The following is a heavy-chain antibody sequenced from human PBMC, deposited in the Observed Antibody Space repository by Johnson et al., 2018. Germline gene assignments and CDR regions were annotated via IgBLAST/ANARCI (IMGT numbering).Heavy chain of an antibody. CDR2: INSGGIT. D-gene: IGHD3-22*01. CDR3: ASGGYSDPEKFHH. J-gene: IGHJ1*01. CDR1: GFSVSSNY. V-gene: IGHV3-53*01. Sequence: VQLVESGGGLIQPGGSLRLSCAVSGFSVSSNYINWARQAPGKGLEWVSVINSGGITYYADSVKGRFTISRDNSKNTEFLQMNSLRAEDTAVYYCASGGYSDPEKFHHWGQGALVTVSS.